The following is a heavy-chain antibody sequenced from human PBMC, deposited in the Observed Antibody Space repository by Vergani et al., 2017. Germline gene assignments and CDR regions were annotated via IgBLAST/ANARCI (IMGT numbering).Heavy chain of an antibody. CDR3: ARLDYVNIVAAH. J-gene: IGHJ4*02. Sequence: QLQLQESGPGLVKPSETLSLTCTVSGGSISSSSYYWGWIRQPPGKGLEWIGNIYYSGSTYYNPSLKSRVTISVDTSKNQFSLKLSSVTAADTAVYYCARLDYVNIVAAHWGQGTLVTVSS. CDR1: GGSISSSSYY. V-gene: IGHV4-39*01. CDR2: IYYSGST. D-gene: IGHD5-12*01.